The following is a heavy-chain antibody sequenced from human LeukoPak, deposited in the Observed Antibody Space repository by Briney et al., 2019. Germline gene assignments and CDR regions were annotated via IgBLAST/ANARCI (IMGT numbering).Heavy chain of an antibody. J-gene: IGHJ3*02. CDR2: IRHSGTT. CDR1: GYSISSGYY. CDR3: ARARWLIDAFDI. Sequence: SETLSLTCTVSGYSISSGYYWGWIRQPPGKGLEWIGTIRHSGTTYYNPSLKSRVTISVDTSKNQFSLKLSSVTTADTAVYYCARARWLIDAFDIWGQGTMVTVSS. V-gene: IGHV4-38-2*02. D-gene: IGHD5-12*01.